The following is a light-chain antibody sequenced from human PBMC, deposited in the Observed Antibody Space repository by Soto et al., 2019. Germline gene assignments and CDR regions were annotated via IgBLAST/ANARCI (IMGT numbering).Light chain of an antibody. Sequence: QSVLTQPPSVSAAPGHKVTISCSGTASNIGNDYVSWYQQLPGEAPQLLIYDNNRRPSGIPDRFSGSRSDTSATLGITGRQTADEADYYCGAWDSSLNVYVFGNGTKVTVL. V-gene: IGLV1-51*01. CDR1: ASNIGNDY. J-gene: IGLJ1*01. CDR3: GAWDSSLNVYV. CDR2: DNN.